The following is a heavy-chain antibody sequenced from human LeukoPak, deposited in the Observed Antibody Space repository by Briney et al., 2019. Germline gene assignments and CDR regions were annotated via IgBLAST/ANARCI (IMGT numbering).Heavy chain of an antibody. CDR1: GFTFSSYA. CDR3: AKVKLPGIAVAGTSFDY. V-gene: IGHV3-30-3*01. Sequence: PGGSLRLSCAASGFTFSSYAMHWVRQAPGKGLEWVAVISYDGSNKYYADSVKGRFTISRDNAKNSLYLQMNSLRAEDTALYYCAKVKLPGIAVAGTSFDYWGQGTLVTVSS. J-gene: IGHJ4*02. D-gene: IGHD6-19*01. CDR2: ISYDGSNK.